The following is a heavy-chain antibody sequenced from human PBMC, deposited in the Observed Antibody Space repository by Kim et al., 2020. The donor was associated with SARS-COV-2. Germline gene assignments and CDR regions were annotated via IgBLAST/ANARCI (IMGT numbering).Heavy chain of an antibody. V-gene: IGHV1-18*04. CDR3: AASRVPAAMSYYYYGMDV. J-gene: IGHJ6*02. D-gene: IGHD2-2*01. Sequence: ASVKVSCKASGYTFTSYGISWVRQAPGQGLEWMGWISAYNGNTNYAQKLQGRVTMTTDTSTSTAYMELRSLRSDDTAVYYCAASRVPAAMSYYYYGMDVWGQGTTVTVSS. CDR2: ISAYNGNT. CDR1: GYTFTSYG.